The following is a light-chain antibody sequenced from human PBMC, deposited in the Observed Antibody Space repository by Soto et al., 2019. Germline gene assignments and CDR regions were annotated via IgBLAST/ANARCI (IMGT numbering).Light chain of an antibody. CDR1: QSVSSSY. CDR3: QQYGNSPRT. V-gene: IGKV3-20*01. Sequence: EIVLPQSPGTLSLSPGERATLSCRASQSVSSSYLAWYQQKPGQAPRLLMYGISSRATGIPDRFSGSGSGTDFTLTISKLEPEDFAVYYCQQYGNSPRTFGQGTKV. CDR2: GIS. J-gene: IGKJ1*01.